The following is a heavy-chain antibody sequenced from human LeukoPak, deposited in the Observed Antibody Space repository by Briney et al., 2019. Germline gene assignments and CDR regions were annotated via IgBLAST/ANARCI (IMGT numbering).Heavy chain of an antibody. Sequence: SVKVSCKASGFTFTSSAVQWVRQARGQRLEWIGWIVVGSGNTNYAQKFQERVTITRDMSTSTAYMELSSLRSEDTAVYYCAADSNYDFWSGYSAFDYWGQGTLVTVSS. CDR1: GFTFTSSA. J-gene: IGHJ4*02. D-gene: IGHD3-3*01. CDR2: IVVGSGNT. V-gene: IGHV1-58*01. CDR3: AADSNYDFWSGYSAFDY.